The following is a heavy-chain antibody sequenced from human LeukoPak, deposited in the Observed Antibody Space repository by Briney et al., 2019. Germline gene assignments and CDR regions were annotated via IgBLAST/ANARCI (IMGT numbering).Heavy chain of an antibody. Sequence: GGSLRLSCAASGFTFSSYSMNWVRQAPGKGLEWVSSISSSSSYIYYADSVKGRFTISRDNAKNSLYLQMNSLRAEDTAVYYCARRVVVVAARALDYWGQGTLVTLSS. D-gene: IGHD2-15*01. CDR3: ARRVVVVAARALDY. CDR1: GFTFSSYS. J-gene: IGHJ4*02. CDR2: ISSSSSYI. V-gene: IGHV3-21*01.